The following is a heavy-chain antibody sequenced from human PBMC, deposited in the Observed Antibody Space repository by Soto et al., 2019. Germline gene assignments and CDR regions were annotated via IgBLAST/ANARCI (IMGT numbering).Heavy chain of an antibody. CDR3: AKDSHWPIISPTPDY. CDR2: FRESGATT. V-gene: IGHV3-23*01. D-gene: IGHD1-1*01. J-gene: IGHJ4*01. Sequence: QGKGLEWVSTFRESGATTHYANSVKGRFTISRDTSKNMLYLQMNSLRAEDTAIYYFAKDSHWPIISPTPDYWLHGSLVTVSS.